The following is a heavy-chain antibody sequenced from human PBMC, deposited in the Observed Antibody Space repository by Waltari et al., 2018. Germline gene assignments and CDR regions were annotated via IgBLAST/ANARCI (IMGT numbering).Heavy chain of an antibody. CDR1: GGSISSGSYY. Sequence: QVQLQESGPGLVKPSQTLSLTCTVSGGSISSGSYYWSWIRQPAGKGLEWIGRIYTSGSTNYNPSLKSRVTISVDTSKNQFSLKLSSVTAADTAVYYCARDPRYNWNAWETGWFDPWGQGTLVTVSS. D-gene: IGHD1-1*01. CDR2: IYTSGST. V-gene: IGHV4-61*02. CDR3: ARDPRYNWNAWETGWFDP. J-gene: IGHJ5*02.